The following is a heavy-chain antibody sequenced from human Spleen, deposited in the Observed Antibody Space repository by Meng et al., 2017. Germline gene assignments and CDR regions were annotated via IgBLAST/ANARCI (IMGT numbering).Heavy chain of an antibody. Sequence: GESLKISCAASGFTFSSYSMNWVRQAPGKGLEWIAYITNSGRTIYYADSVKGRFTISRDNAKNSLSLQMNSLRGEDTAVYYCARDSAAKDYCYGMDVWGLGTTVTVSS. D-gene: IGHD6-25*01. CDR1: GFTFSSYS. J-gene: IGHJ6*02. V-gene: IGHV3-48*04. CDR2: ITNSGRTI. CDR3: ARDSAAKDYCYGMDV.